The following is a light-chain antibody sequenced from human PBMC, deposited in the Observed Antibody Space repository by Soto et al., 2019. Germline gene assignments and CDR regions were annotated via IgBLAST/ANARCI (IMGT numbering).Light chain of an antibody. CDR3: KQYGSSIT. V-gene: IGKV3-20*01. Sequence: EIVLNQSPATLSLSPGERATLSCRASQSVSNSYLAWYQQKPDQAPRLLIYGASSRATGIPDRFSGSGSGTDFTLTISRLEPEDYAVYYCKQYGSSITFGQGTRLEIK. J-gene: IGKJ5*01. CDR1: QSVSNSY. CDR2: GAS.